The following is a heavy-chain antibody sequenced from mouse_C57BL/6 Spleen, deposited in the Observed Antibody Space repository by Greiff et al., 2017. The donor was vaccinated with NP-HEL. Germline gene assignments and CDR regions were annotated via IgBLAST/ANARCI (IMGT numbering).Heavy chain of an antibody. J-gene: IGHJ3*01. Sequence: VKLQESGPELVKPGASVKISCKASGYAFSSSWMNWVKQRPGKGLEWIGRIYPGDGDTNYNGKFKGKATLTADKSSSTAYMQLSSLTSEDSAVYFCARGDYDVYWGQGTLVTVSA. CDR1: GYAFSSSW. V-gene: IGHV1-82*01. CDR3: ARGDYDVY. D-gene: IGHD2-4*01. CDR2: IYPGDGDT.